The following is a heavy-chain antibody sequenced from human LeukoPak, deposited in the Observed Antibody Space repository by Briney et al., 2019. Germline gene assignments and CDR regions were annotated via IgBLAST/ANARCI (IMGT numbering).Heavy chain of an antibody. Sequence: GGSLRLFCAASGFTFSTSWMYWVRQAPGKGLVWVSRIKSDGSSTSYADSVKGRFTISRDNAKNTLYLQMNSLRAEDTGVYYCAREQNDYGDYLGYWGQGTPVTVSS. V-gene: IGHV3-74*01. D-gene: IGHD4-17*01. J-gene: IGHJ4*02. CDR3: AREQNDYGDYLGY. CDR2: IKSDGSST. CDR1: GFTFSTSW.